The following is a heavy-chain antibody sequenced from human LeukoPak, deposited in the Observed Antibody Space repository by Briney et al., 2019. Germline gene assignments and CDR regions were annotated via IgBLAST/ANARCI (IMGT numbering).Heavy chain of an antibody. CDR2: IVPIYDVT. V-gene: IGHV1-69*13. J-gene: IGHJ4*02. CDR3: ARIYYGSGSPDGY. D-gene: IGHD3-10*01. CDR1: GITLTNYA. Sequence: EASVKVSCKASGITLTNYAISWVRQAPGQGLEWMGAIVPIYDVTNYAQTFRGRVTMTADESTSTVYMELRSLTSEDTAMYYCARIYYGSGSPDGYWGQGTLVTVSS.